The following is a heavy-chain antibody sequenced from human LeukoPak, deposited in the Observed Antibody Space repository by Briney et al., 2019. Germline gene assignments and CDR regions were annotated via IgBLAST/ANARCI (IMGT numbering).Heavy chain of an antibody. V-gene: IGHV3-30*02. J-gene: IGHJ4*02. CDR1: GFTFSSYG. CDR2: IRYDGSNK. D-gene: IGHD3-22*01. Sequence: GGSLRLSCAASGFTFSSYGMHWVRQAPGKGLEWVAFIRYDGSNKYYADSVKGRFTISRDNSKNTLYLQMNSLRAEDTAVYYCAKDGDYYDSSGQYYFDYWGQGTLVTDSS. CDR3: AKDGDYYDSSGQYYFDY.